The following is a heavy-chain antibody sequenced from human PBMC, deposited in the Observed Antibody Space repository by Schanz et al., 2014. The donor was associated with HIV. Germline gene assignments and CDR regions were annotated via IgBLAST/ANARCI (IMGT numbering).Heavy chain of an antibody. V-gene: IGHV3-23*04. Sequence: VQLVESGGGMVLPGTSLRLSCAASGFTFSTYAMNWVRQAPGKGLEWVSGITGSGSHIYYADSVKGRFTIFRDNSKNTLYLQMNSLRAEDTAVYYCAKEWYYGSGSMDYGLDVWGQGTTVTVSS. D-gene: IGHD3-10*01. CDR3: AKEWYYGSGSMDYGLDV. CDR1: GFTFSTYA. CDR2: ITGSGSHI. J-gene: IGHJ6*02.